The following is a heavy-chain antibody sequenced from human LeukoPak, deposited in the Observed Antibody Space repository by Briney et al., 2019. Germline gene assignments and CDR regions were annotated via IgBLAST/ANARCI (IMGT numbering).Heavy chain of an antibody. CDR3: AREEGNYVDLYWYFDL. CDR2: ISAYNGNK. CDR1: GYTFTSYG. D-gene: IGHD4-17*01. Sequence: GASVKVSCKASGYTFTSYGISWVRQAPGQGLEWMGWISAYNGNKTYAQKLQGRVTMTTDTSTSTAYMELRSLRSDDTAVYYCAREEGNYVDLYWYFDLWGRGTLVTVSS. V-gene: IGHV1-18*01. J-gene: IGHJ2*01.